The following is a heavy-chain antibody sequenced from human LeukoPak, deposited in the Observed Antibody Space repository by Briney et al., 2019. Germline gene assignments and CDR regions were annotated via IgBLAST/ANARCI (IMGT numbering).Heavy chain of an antibody. CDR1: GGSITGHY. CDR3: AKLGHSDGWYLGAFDI. V-gene: IGHV4-59*08. D-gene: IGHD6-19*01. J-gene: IGHJ3*02. CDR2: TSYSRTT. Sequence: TETLSLTCAVSGGSITGHYWNWIRQTPGMRLEWIGYTSYSRTTIYNSYFKGRATMSIDTSKNQLYLNLTSVTATDTAVYYCAKLGHSDGWYLGAFDIWGQGTTVLVSS.